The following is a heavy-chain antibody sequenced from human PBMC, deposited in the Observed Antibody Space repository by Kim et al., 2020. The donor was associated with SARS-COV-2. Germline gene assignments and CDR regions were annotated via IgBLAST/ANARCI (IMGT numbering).Heavy chain of an antibody. D-gene: IGHD3-10*01. V-gene: IGHV3-23*01. J-gene: IGHJ4*02. CDR3: AKHTGDYWVRGIDY. CDR1: EFTFSSYA. Sequence: GGSLRLSCAASEFTFSSYAMSWVRQAPGKGLEWVSGVSGSGGSTYYADSVKGRFTISRDNSKNTLYLQMNSLRAEDTAVYYCAKHTGDYWVRGIDYWGQGTLVTVSA. CDR2: VSGSGGST.